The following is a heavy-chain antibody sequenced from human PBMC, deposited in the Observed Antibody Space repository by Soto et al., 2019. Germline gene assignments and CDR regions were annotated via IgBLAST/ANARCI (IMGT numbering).Heavy chain of an antibody. V-gene: IGHV3-30*18. D-gene: IGHD1-26*01. CDR1: GFTFSSYG. CDR3: AKDGLGYYYYGMDV. Sequence: GGSLRLSCAASGFTFSSYGMHWVRQAPGKGLEWVAVISYDGSNKYYADSVKGRFTISRDNSKNTLYLQMNSLRAEDTAVYYCAKDGLGYYYYGMDVWGQGTTVTVSS. CDR2: ISYDGSNK. J-gene: IGHJ6*02.